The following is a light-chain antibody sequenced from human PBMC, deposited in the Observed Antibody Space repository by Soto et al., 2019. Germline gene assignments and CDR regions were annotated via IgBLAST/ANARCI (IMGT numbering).Light chain of an antibody. CDR2: GAS. CDR3: QQYHNWPPIT. J-gene: IGKJ3*01. V-gene: IGKV3-20*01. Sequence: ESLLTQSPGTLSLSPVERATLSCRASQSVSYNYLAGYQQKPGQAPRLLIYGASTRATGIPDRFSGSGSGTDFTLTISSLQFEDYAVYYCQQYHNWPPITFGPGTKVDI. CDR1: QSVSYNY.